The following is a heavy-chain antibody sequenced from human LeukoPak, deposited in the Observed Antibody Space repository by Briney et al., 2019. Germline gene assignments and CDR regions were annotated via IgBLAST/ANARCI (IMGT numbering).Heavy chain of an antibody. CDR1: GFTFNTYW. V-gene: IGHV3-74*01. CDR2: IDNGGSDM. J-gene: IGHJ4*02. Sequence: AGGSLRLSCAASGFTFNTYWMHWVRQAPGKGLVWVARIDNGGSDMTYADSVKGRFTISRDNAKNTLYLQMNSLRAEDTAVYYCARVFHLIDHWGQGTLVTVSS. CDR3: ARVFHLIDH.